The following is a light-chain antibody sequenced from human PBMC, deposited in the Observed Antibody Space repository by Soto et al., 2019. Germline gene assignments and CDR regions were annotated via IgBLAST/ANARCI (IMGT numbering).Light chain of an antibody. CDR1: QGIRME. Sequence: TMSPSPLFSPEGERVTIPSRASQGIRMELGWYQLKPGKAPKLLIYATSTLQSGVPSRFSGSASGTDFTLTISSLQPEDFAVYYCLQYDNWPGTFGQGTKVDIK. CDR3: LQYDNWPGT. V-gene: IGKV1-6*01. J-gene: IGKJ1*01. CDR2: ATS.